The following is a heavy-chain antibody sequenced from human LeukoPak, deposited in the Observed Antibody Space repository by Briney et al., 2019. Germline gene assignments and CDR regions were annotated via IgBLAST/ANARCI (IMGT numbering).Heavy chain of an antibody. Sequence: SETLSLTCAVYGGSFSDSYWSWIQQPPGKGLEWIGEINHSGSTNYNPSLKSRVTISVDTSKNQFSLKLKSVTAADTAVYYCARGDNWGYNYWGQGTLVTVSS. CDR2: INHSGST. J-gene: IGHJ4*02. CDR3: ARGDNWGYNY. CDR1: GGSFSDSY. D-gene: IGHD7-27*01. V-gene: IGHV4-34*01.